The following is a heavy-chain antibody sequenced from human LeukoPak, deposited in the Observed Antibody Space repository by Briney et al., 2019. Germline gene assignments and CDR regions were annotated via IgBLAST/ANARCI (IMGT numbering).Heavy chain of an antibody. CDR1: GYTFTNYG. J-gene: IGHJ5*02. D-gene: IGHD3-3*01. Sequence: ASVKVSCKASGYTFTNYGISWVRQAPGQGLEWMGWISAYNGNTNYAQKLQGRVTMTTDTSTSTAYMELRSLRSDDTAVYYCASVTIFGATNWFDPWGQGTLVTVSS. V-gene: IGHV1-18*01. CDR2: ISAYNGNT. CDR3: ASVTIFGATNWFDP.